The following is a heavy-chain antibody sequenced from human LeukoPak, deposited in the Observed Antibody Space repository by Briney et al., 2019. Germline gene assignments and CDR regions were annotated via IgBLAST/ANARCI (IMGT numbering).Heavy chain of an antibody. CDR2: IIPILGIA. J-gene: IGHJ4*02. CDR1: GGTFSSYA. CDR3: ARDKDPVTTPFDY. V-gene: IGHV1-69*04. D-gene: IGHD4-17*01. Sequence: SVKVSCKASGGTFSSYAISWVRQAPGQGLEWMGRIIPILGIANYAQKFQGRVTMTRDTSTSTVYMELSSLRSEDTAVYYCARDKDPVTTPFDYWGQGTLVTVSS.